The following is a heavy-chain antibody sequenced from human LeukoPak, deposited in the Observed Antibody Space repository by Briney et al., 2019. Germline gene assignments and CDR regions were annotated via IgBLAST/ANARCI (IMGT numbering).Heavy chain of an antibody. D-gene: IGHD3-22*01. CDR2: IYYSGST. Sequence: SETLSLTCTVSGGSISSYYWSWIRQPPGKGLEWIGYIYYSGSTNYNPSLKSRVTISVDTSKNQFSLKLSSVTAADTAVYYCARLGYYDSSGYPEWNLGDYWGQGTLVTVSS. J-gene: IGHJ4*02. CDR3: ARLGYYDSSGYPEWNLGDY. V-gene: IGHV4-59*12. CDR1: GGSISSYY.